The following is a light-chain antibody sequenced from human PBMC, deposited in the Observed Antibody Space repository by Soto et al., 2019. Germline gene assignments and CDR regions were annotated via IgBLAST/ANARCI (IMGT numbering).Light chain of an antibody. Sequence: QSVLTQPPSVSAAPGQKVTISCSGSSSNIGNNYVSWYQQLPGTAPKLLIYDNNKRPSGIPDRFSGSKSGTSATLGITGLQTGDEAEYYCGTWDSSLGYVFGTGTKLTVL. CDR3: GTWDSSLGYV. J-gene: IGLJ1*01. CDR1: SSNIGNNY. V-gene: IGLV1-51*01. CDR2: DNN.